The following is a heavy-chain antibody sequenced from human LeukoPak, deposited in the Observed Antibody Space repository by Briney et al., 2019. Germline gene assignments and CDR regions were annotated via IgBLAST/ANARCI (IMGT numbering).Heavy chain of an antibody. Sequence: PGGSLRLSCAASGFPFISYAMSWVRQAPGKGLEWASATSGGGGSTYYADSVKGRFTISRDNSKNTLYLQMNSLRVEDTAVYFCAKCHYSGNYGGFDCWGQGTLVTVSS. CDR3: AKCHYSGNYGGFDC. CDR1: GFPFISYA. J-gene: IGHJ4*02. D-gene: IGHD1-26*01. V-gene: IGHV3-23*01. CDR2: TSGGGGST.